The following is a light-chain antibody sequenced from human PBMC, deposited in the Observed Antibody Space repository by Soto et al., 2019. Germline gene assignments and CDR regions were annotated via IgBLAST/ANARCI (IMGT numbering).Light chain of an antibody. J-gene: IGLJ1*01. CDR2: EVS. CDR1: SGDVGGFQY. CDR3: SSYTDTNTFV. V-gene: IGLV2-8*01. Sequence: QSALTQPPSASGSPGQSVTISCTGTSGDVGGFQYVSWYQQHPGKAPKVMIYEVSQRPSGVPDRFSGSKSGNTASLTVSGLQAEDEADYYCSSYTDTNTFVFXTGTKVTVL.